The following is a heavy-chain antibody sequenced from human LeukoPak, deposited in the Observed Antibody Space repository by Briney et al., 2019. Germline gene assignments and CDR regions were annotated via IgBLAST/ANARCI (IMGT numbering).Heavy chain of an antibody. D-gene: IGHD1-1*01. CDR2: IGSDANDK. CDR1: GFNFSNYG. J-gene: IGHJ4*02. CDR3: AKRTRNPFDY. V-gene: IGHV3-30*02. Sequence: PGGSLRLSCAASGFNFSNYGMNWIRQTPGKGLEWVSFIGSDANDKRYADSVKGRFTISRDNSKNTLYLQMNSLRAEDTAVYYCAKRTRNPFDYWGQGTLVTVSS.